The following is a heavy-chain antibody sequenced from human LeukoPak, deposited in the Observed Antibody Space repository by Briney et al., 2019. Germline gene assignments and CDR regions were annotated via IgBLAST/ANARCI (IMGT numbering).Heavy chain of an antibody. D-gene: IGHD6-13*01. CDR2: INPSGGTT. Sequence: ASVKVSCKASGYTFTRYYIHWVRQAPGQGLEWMGIINPSGGTTNYAQKFQGRVTMTRDTSISTAYMELSRLRSDDTAVYYCARDLGIAATHPDYWGQGTLVTVSS. J-gene: IGHJ4*02. CDR3: ARDLGIAATHPDY. CDR1: GYTFTRYY. V-gene: IGHV1-46*01.